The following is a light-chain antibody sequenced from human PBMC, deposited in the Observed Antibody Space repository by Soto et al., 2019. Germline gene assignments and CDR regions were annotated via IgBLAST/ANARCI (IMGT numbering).Light chain of an antibody. CDR3: QQYESSPYT. V-gene: IGKV3-20*01. CDR2: DAS. J-gene: IGKJ2*01. CDR1: QSVSSSY. Sequence: EIVLTQSPGTLSLSVGERATLSCRASQSVSSSYLAWYQQKPGQAPRLLIYDASSRATGIPERFSGSGSETDFTLTISRLQPEDFAAYYCQQYESSPYTFGRGTKLEIK.